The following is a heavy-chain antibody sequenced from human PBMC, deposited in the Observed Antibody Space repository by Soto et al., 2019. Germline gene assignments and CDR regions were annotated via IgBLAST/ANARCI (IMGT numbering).Heavy chain of an antibody. CDR2: IYYSGST. CDR3: ARDYGDYSYY. J-gene: IGHJ4*02. D-gene: IGHD4-17*01. Sequence: QVQLQESGPGLVKPSETLSLTCTVSGGSISSYYWSWIRQPPGKGLEWIGYIYYSGSTNYNPSLKSRVTISVDTSKNQFSLKLSSVTAADTAVYYCARDYGDYSYYWGQGTLVTVSS. V-gene: IGHV4-59*01. CDR1: GGSISSYY.